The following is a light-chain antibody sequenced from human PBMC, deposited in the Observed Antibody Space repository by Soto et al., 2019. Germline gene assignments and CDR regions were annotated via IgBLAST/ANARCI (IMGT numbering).Light chain of an antibody. Sequence: QPVLTQSPSASASLGASVKLTCTLSSGHSRNAIAWHQQQPEQGPRYLMKINSDGSHIKGDEIPDRFSGSSSGAERYLPISSLQSEDEADYYCQAWGTGIGVFGGGTKVTVL. J-gene: IGLJ2*01. V-gene: IGLV4-69*01. CDR1: SGHSRNA. CDR3: QAWGTGIGV. CDR2: INSDGSH.